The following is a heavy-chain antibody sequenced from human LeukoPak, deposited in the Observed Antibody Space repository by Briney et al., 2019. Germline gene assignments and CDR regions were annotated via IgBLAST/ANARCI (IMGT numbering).Heavy chain of an antibody. CDR2: IYWNDDK. CDR1: GFSISTRGEG. CDR3: AHKSLLWVGELLFDY. Sequence: SGPTLVNPTQTLTLTCSLSGFSISTRGEGVGWIRQPPGKALEWLTLIYWNDDKRYNPSLGSRLTITKDTSKNQVVLTMTNMDPVDTATYYCAHKSLLWVGELLFDYWGQGMLVTVSS. V-gene: IGHV2-5*01. D-gene: IGHD3-10*01. J-gene: IGHJ4*02.